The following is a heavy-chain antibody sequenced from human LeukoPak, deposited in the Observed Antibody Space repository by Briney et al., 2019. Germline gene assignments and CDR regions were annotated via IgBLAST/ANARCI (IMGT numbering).Heavy chain of an antibody. CDR3: ARVNTLIRGIGWFDP. CDR1: GFTFSSYA. J-gene: IGHJ5*02. Sequence: GGSLRLSCAASGFTFSSYAMSWVRQAPGKGLEWVSAISGSGGSTYYADSVKGRFTISRDNSKNTLYLQMNSLRAEDTAVYYCARVNTLIRGIGWFDPWGQGILVTVSS. V-gene: IGHV3-23*01. D-gene: IGHD3-10*01. CDR2: ISGSGGST.